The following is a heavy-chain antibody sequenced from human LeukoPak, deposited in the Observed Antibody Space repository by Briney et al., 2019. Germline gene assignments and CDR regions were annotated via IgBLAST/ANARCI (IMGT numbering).Heavy chain of an antibody. V-gene: IGHV3-33*01. CDR3: ARDRGKDYFDN. CDR2: IRNDGSDT. CDR1: GLTFTSHG. D-gene: IGHD4-23*01. Sequence: PGTSLRLSCATSGLTFTSHGFHWDRQAAGKGLEWVAFIRNDGSDTYHANSVKGRFSISRDNSKNTVYLHMNSLRAEDTAVYYCARDRGKDYFDNWGQGTQVTVSS. J-gene: IGHJ4*02.